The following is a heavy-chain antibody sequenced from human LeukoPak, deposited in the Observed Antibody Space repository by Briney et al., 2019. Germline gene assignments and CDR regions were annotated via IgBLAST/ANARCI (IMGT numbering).Heavy chain of an antibody. CDR3: ARDRAGDFDY. D-gene: IGHD6-19*01. V-gene: IGHV3-13*04. CDR1: GFTFRNYD. CDR2: IGAAGDT. J-gene: IGHJ4*02. Sequence: GGSLRLSCVASGFTFRNYDMHWVSHATGKGLEWVAGIGAAGDTYYPGSVKGRFTISRENANNSLYLQMNSLRAGDTAMYYCARDRAGDFDYWGQGTLVTVSS.